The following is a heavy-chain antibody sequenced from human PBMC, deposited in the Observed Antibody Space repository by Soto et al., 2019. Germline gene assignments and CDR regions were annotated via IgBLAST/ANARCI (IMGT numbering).Heavy chain of an antibody. CDR3: ARGSSGYYPDAFDI. Sequence: QVQLVQSGGEMKKPGASVMVSCKASGYSFPTYGISWVRQAPGQGLEWMGWVSAYIGATNYAQKLQGRVTMTTDTSTNTAYMELRSLRSDDTAVYYCARGSSGYYPDAFDIWGQGTIITVSS. CDR1: GYSFPTYG. J-gene: IGHJ3*02. CDR2: VSAYIGAT. D-gene: IGHD3-22*01. V-gene: IGHV1-18*04.